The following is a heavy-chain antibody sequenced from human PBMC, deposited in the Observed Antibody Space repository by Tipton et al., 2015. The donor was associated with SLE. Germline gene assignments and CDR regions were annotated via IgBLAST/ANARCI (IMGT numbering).Heavy chain of an antibody. V-gene: IGHV4-39*07. CDR2: INHSGST. D-gene: IGHD4/OR15-4a*01. Sequence: LRLSCTVSGGSISSSSYYWGWIRQPPGKGLEWIGEINHSGSTNYNPSLKSRVTISVDTSKNQFSLKLSSVTAADTAVYYCARGRMSDYGGFDYWGQGTLVTVSS. CDR1: GGSISSSSYY. CDR3: ARGRMSDYGGFDY. J-gene: IGHJ4*02.